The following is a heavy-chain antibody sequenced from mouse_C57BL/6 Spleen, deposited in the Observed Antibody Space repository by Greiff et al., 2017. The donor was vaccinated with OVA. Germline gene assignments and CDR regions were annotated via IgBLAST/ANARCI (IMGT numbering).Heavy chain of an antibody. CDR1: GYTFTSYW. J-gene: IGHJ2*01. CDR2: IDPSDSET. Sequence: QVQLQQPGAELVRPGSSVKLSCKASGYTFTSYWMHWVKQRPIQGLEWIGNIDPSDSETHYNQKFKDKATLTVDKSSSTAYMQLSSLTSEDSAVYYCASSDWDGDYFDYWGQGTTLTVSS. V-gene: IGHV1-52*01. CDR3: ASSDWDGDYFDY. D-gene: IGHD4-1*01.